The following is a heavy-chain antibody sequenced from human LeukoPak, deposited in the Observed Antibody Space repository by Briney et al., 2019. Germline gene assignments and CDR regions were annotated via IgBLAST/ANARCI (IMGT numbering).Heavy chain of an antibody. J-gene: IGHJ6*03. CDR2: ISYDGSNK. CDR3: ARDWNPRYYYYMDV. CDR1: GFTFSSYG. V-gene: IGHV3-30*03. Sequence: GGSLRLSCAASGFTFSSYGMHWVRQAPGKGLEWVAVISYDGSNKYYADSVKGRFTISRDNSKNSLYLQMNSLRAEDTAVYYCARDWNPRYYYYMDVWGKGTTVTVSS. D-gene: IGHD1-1*01.